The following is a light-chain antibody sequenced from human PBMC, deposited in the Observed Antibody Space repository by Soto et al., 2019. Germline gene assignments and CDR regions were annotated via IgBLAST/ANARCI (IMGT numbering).Light chain of an antibody. V-gene: IGLV2-8*01. J-gene: IGLJ1*01. CDR1: SSDVGGYNY. Sequence: QSALTQPPSASGSPGQSVTISCTGTSSDVGGYNYVSWYQQNPGKVPKLMIYEVNKRPSGVPDRVSGSKSGNTASLTVSGLQAEDEADYYCTSYAGANNVFGTGTKLTVL. CDR2: EVN. CDR3: TSYAGANNV.